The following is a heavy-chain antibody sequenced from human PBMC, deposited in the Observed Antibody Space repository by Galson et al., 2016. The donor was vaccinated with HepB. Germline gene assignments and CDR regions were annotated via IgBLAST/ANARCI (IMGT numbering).Heavy chain of an antibody. D-gene: IGHD1-26*01. CDR3: LSGFTSGI. V-gene: IGHV3-7*01. CDR2: VTRDGSGT. Sequence: SLRLSCAASGFTFTDYWMVWVRQAPGKGLEYVANVTRDGSGTHYMDSAKGRFTISRDNARNSVGLQINSLRPEDTGLYYCLSGFTSGIWGQGTMVTVSS. J-gene: IGHJ3*02. CDR1: GFTFTDYW.